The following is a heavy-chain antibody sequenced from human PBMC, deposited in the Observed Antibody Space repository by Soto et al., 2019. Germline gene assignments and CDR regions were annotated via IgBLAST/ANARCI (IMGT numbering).Heavy chain of an antibody. D-gene: IGHD3-10*01. J-gene: IGHJ4*02. CDR1: AGSSRADR. CDR2: IHHSGST. CDR3: ASYGRGTYYYGYYFHH. Sequence: SETLSHPCAVYAGSSRADRWPLIRQPLGKGLEWIGEIHHSGSTNYNPSLKSRVTISLGTSKNQFSLKLSSVTAADAAVYYCASYGRGTYYYGYYFHHWGQGTPVTVS. V-gene: IGHV4-34*01.